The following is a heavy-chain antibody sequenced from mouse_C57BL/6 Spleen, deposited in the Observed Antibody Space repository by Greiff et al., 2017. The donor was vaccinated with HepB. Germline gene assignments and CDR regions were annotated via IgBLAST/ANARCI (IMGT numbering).Heavy chain of an antibody. V-gene: IGHV1-82*01. D-gene: IGHD3-2*02. CDR3: ARGAQATAY. Sequence: VKLQQSGPELVKPGASVKISCKASGYAFSSSWMNWVKQRPGKGLEWIGRIYPGDGDTNYNGKFKGKATLTADKSSSTAYMQLSSLTSEDSAVYFCARGAQATAYWGQGTLVTVSA. CDR2: IYPGDGDT. J-gene: IGHJ3*01. CDR1: GYAFSSSW.